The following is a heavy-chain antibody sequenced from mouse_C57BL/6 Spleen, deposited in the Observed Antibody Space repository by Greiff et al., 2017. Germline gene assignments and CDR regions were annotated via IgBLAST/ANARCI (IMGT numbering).Heavy chain of an antibody. J-gene: IGHJ2*01. CDR2: IYPGSGST. V-gene: IGHV1-55*01. CDR1: GYTFTSYW. Sequence: QVQLQQPGAELVKPGASVKMSCKASGYTFTSYWITWVKQRPGQGLEWIGDIYPGSGSTNYNEKFKSKATLTVDKPSSTAYMQLSSLTSEDSAVYYCARRGPFDYWGQGTTLTVSS. CDR3: ARRGPFDY.